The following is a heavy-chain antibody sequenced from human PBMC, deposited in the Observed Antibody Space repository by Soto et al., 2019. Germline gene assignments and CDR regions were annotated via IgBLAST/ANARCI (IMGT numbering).Heavy chain of an antibody. V-gene: IGHV3-33*01. D-gene: IGHD1-26*01. CDR1: GFTFSSYG. Sequence: GGSLRLSCAASGFTFSSYGMHWVRQAPGKGLEWVAIIWYDGSSKYYADSVKGRFTISRDNSKNTLYLQMNSLRVDDTGVYYCARDESRYSGSYYSKLHVFDIWGQGTMVTVSS. CDR2: IWYDGSSK. CDR3: ARDESRYSGSYYSKLHVFDI. J-gene: IGHJ3*02.